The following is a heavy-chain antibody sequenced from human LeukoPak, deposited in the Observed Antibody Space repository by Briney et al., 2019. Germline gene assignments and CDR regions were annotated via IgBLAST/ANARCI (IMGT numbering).Heavy chain of an antibody. Sequence: HPGRPLRLSCAASGFTFSSYGMHWVRQAPGKGLEWVAVIWYDGSNKYYADSVKGRFTISRDNSKNTLYLQMNSLRAEDTAVYYCARDPSDYYDSSGYYYCFDYWGQGTLVTVSS. CDR2: IWYDGSNK. CDR3: ARDPSDYYDSSGYYYCFDY. D-gene: IGHD3-22*01. CDR1: GFTFSSYG. J-gene: IGHJ4*02. V-gene: IGHV3-33*01.